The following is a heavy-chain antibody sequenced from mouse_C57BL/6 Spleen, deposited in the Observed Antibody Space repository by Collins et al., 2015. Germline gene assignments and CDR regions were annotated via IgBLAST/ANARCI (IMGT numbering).Heavy chain of an antibody. Sequence: QVQLQQPGAELVRLGASVKLSCKASGYTFTSYWINWVKQRPGQGLEWIGNIYPSDSYTNYNQKFKDKATLTVDKSSSTAYMQLSSPTSEDSAVYYCTRRGYGAMDYWGQGTSVTVSS. CDR1: GYTFTSYW. D-gene: IGHD1-2*01. J-gene: IGHJ4*01. CDR3: TRRGYGAMDY. CDR2: IYPSDSYT. V-gene: IGHV1-69*02.